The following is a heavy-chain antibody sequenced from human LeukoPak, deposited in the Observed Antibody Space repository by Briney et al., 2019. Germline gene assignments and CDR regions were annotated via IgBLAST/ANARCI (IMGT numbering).Heavy chain of an antibody. D-gene: IGHD5-18*01. CDR1: GFTFSSYW. J-gene: IGHJ4*02. CDR2: INTDGSST. Sequence: SGGSLRLSCAASGFTFSSYWMHWVRQAPGKGLVWVSRINTDGSSTSYADSVKGRFTISRDNAKNTLYLQMNSLRAEDTAVYYCAEGIGSDGFSYWGQGTLVTVSS. V-gene: IGHV3-74*01. CDR3: AEGIGSDGFSY.